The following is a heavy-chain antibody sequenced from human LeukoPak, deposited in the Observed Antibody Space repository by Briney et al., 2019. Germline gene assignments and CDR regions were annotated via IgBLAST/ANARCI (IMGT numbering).Heavy chain of an antibody. J-gene: IGHJ4*02. CDR1: GFTFSSYA. CDR2: IKSKTDGGTT. Sequence: GGSLRLSCAASGFTFSSYAMSWVRQAPGKGLEWVGRIKSKTDGGTTDYAAPVKGRFTISRDDSKNTLYLQMNSLKTEDTAVYYCTTDAGTSFDWLLHDYWGQGTLVTVSS. D-gene: IGHD3-9*01. CDR3: TTDAGTSFDWLLHDY. V-gene: IGHV3-15*01.